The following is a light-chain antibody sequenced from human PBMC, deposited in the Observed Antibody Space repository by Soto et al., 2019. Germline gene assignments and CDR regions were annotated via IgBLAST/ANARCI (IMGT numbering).Light chain of an antibody. Sequence: DIQVTQSPSTLSASVGDAVTITCRASESIDNWLAWYQQKPGEAPKLLIFAASTLVRGVPSKFSGRGSGTEFTLTISSLQADDFATYYCQQYHTDWTFGQGTKV. CDR2: AAS. CDR1: ESIDNW. J-gene: IGKJ1*01. CDR3: QQYHTDWT. V-gene: IGKV1-5*01.